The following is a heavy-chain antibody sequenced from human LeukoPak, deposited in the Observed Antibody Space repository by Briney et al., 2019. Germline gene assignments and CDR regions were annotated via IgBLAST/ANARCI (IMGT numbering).Heavy chain of an antibody. D-gene: IGHD6-13*01. J-gene: IGHJ4*02. Sequence: PSETLSLTCTVSGGSISSYYWSWIRQPPGKGLEWIGYIYYSGSTNYNPSLKSRVTISVDTSKNQFSLKLNSVTAADTAVYYCARMAVAGSWDFDYWGQGTLVTVSS. V-gene: IGHV4-59*01. CDR1: GGSISSYY. CDR2: IYYSGST. CDR3: ARMAVAGSWDFDY.